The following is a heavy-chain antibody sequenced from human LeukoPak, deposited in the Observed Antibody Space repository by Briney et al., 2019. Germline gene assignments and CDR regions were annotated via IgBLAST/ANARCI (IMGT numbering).Heavy chain of an antibody. J-gene: IGHJ4*02. CDR2: LSGSGLST. D-gene: IGHD6-13*01. Sequence: RGSLRLSCAASGFGFTSYAISWVPQSPGEGLQWVSALSGSGLSTYYADSVKGRFTISRDNSKNTLYLQMNSLRAEDTAVYYCAKGGESSSWLFDYWGQGTLVPVSS. CDR1: GFGFTSYA. V-gene: IGHV3-23*01. CDR3: AKGGESSSWLFDY.